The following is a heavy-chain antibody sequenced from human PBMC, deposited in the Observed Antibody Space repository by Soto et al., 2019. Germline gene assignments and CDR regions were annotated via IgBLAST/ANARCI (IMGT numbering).Heavy chain of an antibody. Sequence: GGSLRLSCAASGFSFEDYTMHWVRQGPGKGPEWISLISWDGGITDYLDSVKGRFISSRDNSKNSLFLEMNSLTSEDAAMYFCARGSYDILTGQKRYFDFWGQGTLVTVSS. CDR2: ISWDGGIT. V-gene: IGHV3-43*01. D-gene: IGHD3-9*01. CDR1: GFSFEDYT. J-gene: IGHJ4*02. CDR3: ARGSYDILTGQKRYFDF.